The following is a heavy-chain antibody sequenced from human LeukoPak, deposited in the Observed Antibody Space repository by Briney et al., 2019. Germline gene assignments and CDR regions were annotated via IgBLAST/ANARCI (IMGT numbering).Heavy chain of an antibody. D-gene: IGHD3-3*01. CDR2: IKQDGSEK. J-gene: IGHJ4*02. CDR1: GFTFSSYW. CDR3: ARDFGRSRDMFGVVISDY. Sequence: GGSLRLSCAASGFTFSSYWMSWVRQAPGKGLEWVANIKQDGSEKYYVDSVKGRFTISRDNAKNSLYLQMNSLRAEDTAVYYCARDFGRSRDMFGVVISDYWGQGTLVTVSS. V-gene: IGHV3-7*01.